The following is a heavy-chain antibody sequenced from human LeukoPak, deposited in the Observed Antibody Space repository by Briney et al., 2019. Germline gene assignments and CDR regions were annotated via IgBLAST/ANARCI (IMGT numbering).Heavy chain of an antibody. D-gene: IGHD6-6*01. CDR1: GHTFTGYY. J-gene: IGHJ4*02. V-gene: IGHV1-2*02. CDR3: ARVWNEYSSSSGDY. Sequence: ASVKVSCKASGHTFTGYYMHWVRQAPGQGLEWMGWINPNSGGTNYAQKFQGRVTMTRDTSISTAYMELSRLRSDDTAVYYCARVWNEYSSSSGDYWGQGTLVTVSS. CDR2: INPNSGGT.